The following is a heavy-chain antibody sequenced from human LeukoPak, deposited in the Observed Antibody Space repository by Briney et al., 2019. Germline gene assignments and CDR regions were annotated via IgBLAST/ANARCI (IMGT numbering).Heavy chain of an antibody. CDR2: IDPSDSYT. Sequence: GESLKISCKGSGYSFTSYWISWVRQMPGKGLEWMGRIDPSDSYTNYSPSFQGHVTISADKSISTAYLQRSSLKASDTAMYYCARHGCSSTSCYLGRFDPWGQGTLVTVSS. CDR3: ARHGCSSTSCYLGRFDP. V-gene: IGHV5-10-1*01. D-gene: IGHD2-2*01. J-gene: IGHJ5*02. CDR1: GYSFTSYW.